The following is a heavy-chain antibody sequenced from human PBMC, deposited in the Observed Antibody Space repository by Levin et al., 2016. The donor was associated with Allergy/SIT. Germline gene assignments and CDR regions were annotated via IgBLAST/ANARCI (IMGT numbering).Heavy chain of an antibody. J-gene: IGHJ4*02. CDR2: IIPIFGTA. V-gene: IGHV1-69*01. CDR3: ARGYSGYDYYFDY. D-gene: IGHD5-12*01. Sequence: WVRQAPGQGLEWMGGIIPIFGTANYAQKFQGRVTITADESTSTAYMELSSLRSEDTAVYYCARGYSGYDYYFDYWGQGTLVTVSS.